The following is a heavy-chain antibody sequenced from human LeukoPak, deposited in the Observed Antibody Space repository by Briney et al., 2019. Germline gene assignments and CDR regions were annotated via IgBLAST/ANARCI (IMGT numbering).Heavy chain of an antibody. CDR2: ISYDGGNE. J-gene: IGHJ4*02. V-gene: IGHV3-30-3*01. CDR3: GRLAHNAWYAIDY. D-gene: IGHD6-13*01. CDR1: GFTFSTYA. Sequence: GGSLRLSCAASGFTFSTYAMHWVRQAPGKGLEWVAVISYDGGNEYYADSVKGRFTISRDNSRNTLYLQMNSLRAEDTAVYYCGRLAHNAWYAIDYWGQGTLVTVSS.